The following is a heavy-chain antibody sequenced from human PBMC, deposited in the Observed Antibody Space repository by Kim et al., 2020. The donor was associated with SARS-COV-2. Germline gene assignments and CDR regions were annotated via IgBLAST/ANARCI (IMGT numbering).Heavy chain of an antibody. Sequence: GGSLRLSCAASGFTFGDYAMHWVRQAPGKGLEWFSGISWNSGSICYAESVKGRFTISRDNAKNSLYLQMNSLRAEDTALYYCAKDIEEGSGWWGGGLDYWGQGTLVTVSS. D-gene: IGHD6-19*01. CDR3: AKDIEEGSGWWGGGLDY. V-gene: IGHV3-9*01. J-gene: IGHJ4*02. CDR1: GFTFGDYA. CDR2: ISWNSGSI.